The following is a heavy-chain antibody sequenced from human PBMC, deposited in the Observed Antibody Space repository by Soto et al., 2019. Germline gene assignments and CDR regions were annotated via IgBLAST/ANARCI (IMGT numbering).Heavy chain of an antibody. CDR3: ARDRDYSNWFDP. V-gene: IGHV3-66*01. CDR1: GFTVSNNY. J-gene: IGHJ5*02. CDR2: IYSGGST. Sequence: EVQLVESGGGLVQPGGSLRLSCAASGFTVSNNYMTWVRQSPGKGLEWVSVIYSGGSTSYADSVKGRFTISRDNSKNTLYIQMNSLRAEDTAVYYCARDRDYSNWFDPWGQGTLVTVSS. D-gene: IGHD4-4*01.